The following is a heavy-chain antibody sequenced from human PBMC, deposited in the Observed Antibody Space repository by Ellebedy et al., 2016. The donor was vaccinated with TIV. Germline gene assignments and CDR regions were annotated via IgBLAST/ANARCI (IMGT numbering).Heavy chain of an antibody. J-gene: IGHJ4*02. D-gene: IGHD5-12*01. V-gene: IGHV4-34*01. CDR1: GGSFSGHY. CDR2: IHHSGST. Sequence: SETLSLXXAVYGGSFSGHYWTWIRQPPGKGLEWIGEIHHSGSTNYNPSLRSRVTLSVDTSKSQFSLRLSSVTAADTAVYYCARGAGGYDGSRAADYWGQGTLVTVSS. CDR3: ARGAGGYDGSRAADY.